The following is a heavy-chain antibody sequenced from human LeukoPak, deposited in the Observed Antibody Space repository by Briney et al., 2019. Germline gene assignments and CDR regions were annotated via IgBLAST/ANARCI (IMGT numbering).Heavy chain of an antibody. V-gene: IGHV3-49*03. D-gene: IGHD3-22*01. CDR3: TRVRYYDSSGYSDLGY. J-gene: IGHJ4*02. CDR2: IRSEAYGGTT. CDR1: GFTFGDYA. Sequence: GGSLRLSCTASGFTFGDYAMSWFRQAPGKGLEWVGFIRSEAYGGTTEYAASVKGRFTISRDDSKSIAYLQMNSLKTEETAVYYCTRVRYYDSSGYSDLGYWGQGTLVTVSS.